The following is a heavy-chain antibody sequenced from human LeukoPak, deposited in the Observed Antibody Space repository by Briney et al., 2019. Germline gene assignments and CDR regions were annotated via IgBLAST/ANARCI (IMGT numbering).Heavy chain of an antibody. V-gene: IGHV4-38-2*02. CDR2: IYHSGST. Sequence: SETLSLTCIVAHYSISSNYYWGCIRQPPVKGLEWIGSIYHSGSTYYNPSLKSRVTISVDTSKNQFSLKLTSVTAADTAVYYCARSSGYMSNWGQGNLVTVSS. CDR1: HYSISSNYY. D-gene: IGHD3-22*01. CDR3: ARSSGYMSN. J-gene: IGHJ4*02.